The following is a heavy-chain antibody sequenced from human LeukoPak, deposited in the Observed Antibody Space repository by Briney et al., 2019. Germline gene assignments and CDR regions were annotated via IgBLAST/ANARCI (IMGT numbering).Heavy chain of an antibody. CDR2: ISYDGSNK. D-gene: IGHD1-26*01. Sequence: GGPLRLSCAASGFAFSSYAMLWVRQAPGKGLEWVAVISYDGSNKYYADSVKGRFTISRDNSKNTLYLQMNSLRAEDTAVYYCAREGSRGLDYWGQGTLVTVSS. J-gene: IGHJ4*02. CDR1: GFAFSSYA. CDR3: AREGSRGLDY. V-gene: IGHV3-30*04.